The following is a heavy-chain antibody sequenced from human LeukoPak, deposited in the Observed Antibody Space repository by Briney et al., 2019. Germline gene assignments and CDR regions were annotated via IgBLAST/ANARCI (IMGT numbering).Heavy chain of an antibody. D-gene: IGHD3-16*01. V-gene: IGHV4-34*01. CDR3: ARERWGVRDY. Sequence: SETLSLTCAVYGGSFSGYYWSWIRQPPGKGLEWIGEINHSGSTNYNPSLKSRVTISVDRSKNQFSLKLSSVTAADTAVYYCARERWGVRDYWGQGTLVTVSS. J-gene: IGHJ4*02. CDR1: GGSFSGYY. CDR2: INHSGST.